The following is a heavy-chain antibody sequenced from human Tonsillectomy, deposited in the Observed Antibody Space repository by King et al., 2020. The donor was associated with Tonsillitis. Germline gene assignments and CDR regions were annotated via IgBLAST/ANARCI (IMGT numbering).Heavy chain of an antibody. CDR3: ARDLIAANNWFDP. V-gene: IGHV3-30*01. Sequence: VQLVESGGGVVQPGRSLRLSCAASGFPFSSYAMHWVRQAPGKGLECVAVISYDGSNKYYADSVKGRFTISRDNSKNTLYLQMTSLIAEDTAVYYCARDLIAANNWFDPWGQGTLVTVAS. D-gene: IGHD6-13*01. CDR2: ISYDGSNK. J-gene: IGHJ5*02. CDR1: GFPFSSYA.